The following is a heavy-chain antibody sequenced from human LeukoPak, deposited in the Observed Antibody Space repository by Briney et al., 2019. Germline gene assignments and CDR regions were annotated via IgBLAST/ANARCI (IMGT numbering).Heavy chain of an antibody. CDR3: SVAGS. CDR1: GDSVSSKS. V-gene: IGHV4-4*09. Sequence: PSETLSLTCTVTVSGDSVSSKSWSWIRQPPGKGLEWIGYIYTSGRTSYKPSLRSRVTISVDTSKNQCSLTLSSVTAADTAVYYCSVAGSWGQGTLVTVSS. J-gene: IGHJ4*02. D-gene: IGHD2-15*01. CDR2: IYTSGRT.